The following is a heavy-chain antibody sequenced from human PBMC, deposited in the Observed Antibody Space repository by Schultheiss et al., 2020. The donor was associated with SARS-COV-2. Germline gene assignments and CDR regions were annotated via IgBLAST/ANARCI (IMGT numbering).Heavy chain of an antibody. V-gene: IGHV3-23*01. CDR3: AAERYSSGWFDL. CDR1: GFTVSSNY. Sequence: GGSLRLSCAASGFTVSSNYMSWVRQAPGKGLEWVSAISGSGGSTYYADSVKGRFTISRDNSKNTLYLQMNSLRAEDTAVYYCAAERYSSGWFDLWGRGTLVTVSS. J-gene: IGHJ2*01. D-gene: IGHD6-19*01. CDR2: ISGSGGST.